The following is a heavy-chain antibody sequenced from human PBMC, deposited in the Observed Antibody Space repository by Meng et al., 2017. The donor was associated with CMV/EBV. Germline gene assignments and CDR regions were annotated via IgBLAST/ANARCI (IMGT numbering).Heavy chain of an antibody. D-gene: IGHD3-10*01. Sequence: SETLSLTFAVYGGSFSGYYWSWIRQPPGKGLEWIGEINHSGSTNYNPSLKSRVTISVDTSKNQFSLKLSSVTAADTAVYYCARRGVLAGSDYWGQGTLGTVSS. V-gene: IGHV4-34*01. J-gene: IGHJ4*02. CDR3: ARRGVLAGSDY. CDR2: INHSGST. CDR1: GGSFSGYY.